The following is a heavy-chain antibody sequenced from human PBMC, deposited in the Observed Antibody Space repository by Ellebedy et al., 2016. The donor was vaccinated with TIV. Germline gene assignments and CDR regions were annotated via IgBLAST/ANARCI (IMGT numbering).Heavy chain of an antibody. CDR2: IKEDGSEK. CDR1: TFSLSTYR. Sequence: GESLKISCAASTFSLSTYRASWVRQAPGKGLEWVANIKEDGSEKYYVDSVKGRFTISRDSAKNSLYLQMNSLRVEDTAVYYCVRFPRGAPFVDYLYYMDVWGKGTTVIVSS. V-gene: IGHV3-7*01. D-gene: IGHD2-21*01. J-gene: IGHJ6*03. CDR3: VRFPRGAPFVDYLYYMDV.